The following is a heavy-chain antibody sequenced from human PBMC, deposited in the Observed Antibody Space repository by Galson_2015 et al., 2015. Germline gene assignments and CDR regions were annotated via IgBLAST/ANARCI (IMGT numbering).Heavy chain of an antibody. CDR1: GFIFSSYA. Sequence: SLRLSCAASGFIFSSYAMSWVRQAPGKGPEWVSSINNNGDNTYCLDSVRGRFTFSRDNSKNTLFLQMNNLRAEDTAVYYCAKGWGFDNCGQGTLVTVSS. J-gene: IGHJ4*02. CDR2: INNNGDNT. D-gene: IGHD1-26*01. V-gene: IGHV3-23*01. CDR3: AKGWGFDN.